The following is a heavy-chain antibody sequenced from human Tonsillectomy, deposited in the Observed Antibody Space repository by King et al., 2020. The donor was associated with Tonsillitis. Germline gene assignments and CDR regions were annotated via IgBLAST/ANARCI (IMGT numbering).Heavy chain of an antibody. D-gene: IGHD3-16*01. V-gene: IGHV1-18*01. J-gene: IGHJ4*02. CDR1: GYLFTNYG. CDR2: INSYNGNT. CDR3: ARARSEWGGEPYYFDY. Sequence: QLVQSGAEVKKPGASVKVSCKASGYLFTNYGISWVRQAPGQGLEWMGWINSYNGNTNYAQKIQGRVTMTTDTSTSTAYMDLRSLRSDDTALYYCARARSEWGGEPYYFDYWGQGTLVTVSS.